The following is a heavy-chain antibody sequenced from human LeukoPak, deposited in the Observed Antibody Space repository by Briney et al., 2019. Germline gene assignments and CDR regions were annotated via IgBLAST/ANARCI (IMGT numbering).Heavy chain of an antibody. D-gene: IGHD3-10*01. CDR3: ANLPLSPGY. V-gene: IGHV3-23*01. J-gene: IGHJ4*02. CDR2: ISSSGGST. Sequence: GGSLRLSCAASGLTLSNYNMSWVRQAPGKGLEWVSAISSSGGSTYYADSVKGRFTISRDNSKNTLYLQMNSLRAEDTAVYYCANLPLSPGYWGQGTLVTVSS. CDR1: GLTLSNYN.